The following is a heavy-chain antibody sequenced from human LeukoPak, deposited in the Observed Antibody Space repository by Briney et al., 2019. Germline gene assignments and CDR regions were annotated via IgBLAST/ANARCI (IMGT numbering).Heavy chain of an antibody. CDR2: IKPNSGGT. J-gene: IGHJ4*02. CDR3: ARGGAAYDGSDYSPYV. D-gene: IGHD3-22*01. V-gene: IGHV1-2*02. Sequence: ASVKVSCKASGYSFSDYHIHWVRPAPGQGLEWMGWIKPNSGGTKYARNFQGRVSMTRDTSITTAFMELSRLTSDDTAVYYCARGGAAYDGSDYSPYVWGQGTLVTVSS. CDR1: GYSFSDYH.